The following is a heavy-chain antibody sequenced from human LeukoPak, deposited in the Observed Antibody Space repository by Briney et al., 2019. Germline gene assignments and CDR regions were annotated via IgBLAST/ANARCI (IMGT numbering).Heavy chain of an antibody. CDR1: GGTFSSYA. D-gene: IGHD3-10*01. CDR3: ARGVSPIYYGSGSYYPEFDP. V-gene: IGHV1-69*01. Sequence: SVKVSCKASGGTFSSYAISWVRQAPGQGLEWMGGIIPIFGTANYAQKFQGRVTITADESTSTAYMELSSLRSEDTAVYYCARGVSPIYYGSGSYYPEFDPWGQGTLVTVSS. CDR2: IIPIFGTA. J-gene: IGHJ5*02.